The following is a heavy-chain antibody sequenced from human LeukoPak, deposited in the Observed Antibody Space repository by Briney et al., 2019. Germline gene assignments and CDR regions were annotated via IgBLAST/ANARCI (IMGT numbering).Heavy chain of an antibody. V-gene: IGHV3-23*01. CDR3: AKCSDYFDRGGYYDTNLHFDY. J-gene: IGHJ4*02. Sequence: GGSLRLSCAVSGFSFSSYAMSWVRQAPGKGLEWVSGISGNGGTTYYADSVKGRFTISRDNSKNTLYLQMNSLRAEDTAVYYCAKCSDYFDRGGYYDTNLHFDYWGQGTLVTVSS. D-gene: IGHD3-22*01. CDR1: GFSFSSYA. CDR2: ISGNGGTT.